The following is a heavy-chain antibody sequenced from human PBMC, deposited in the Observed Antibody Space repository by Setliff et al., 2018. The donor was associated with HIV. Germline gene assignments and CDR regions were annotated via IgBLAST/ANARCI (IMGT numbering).Heavy chain of an antibody. CDR3: RIVPAAINYFDY. Sequence: SETLSLTCTVSGDSISSDYYWGWIRQPPGKGLEWIGTIYYSGTTHYNPSLNSRVIISVDTSKNQFSLKLNSVTAADTAVYYCRIVPAAINYFDYWGQGTLVTVSS. CDR1: GDSISSDYY. D-gene: IGHD2-2*02. J-gene: IGHJ4*02. CDR2: IYYSGTT. V-gene: IGHV4-38-2*02.